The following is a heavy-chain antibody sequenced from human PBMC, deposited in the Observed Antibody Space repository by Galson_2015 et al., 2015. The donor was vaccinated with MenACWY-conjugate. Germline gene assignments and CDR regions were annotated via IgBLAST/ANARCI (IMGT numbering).Heavy chain of an antibody. CDR3: ARYGAATPTVSTGGPDL. V-gene: IGHV4-59*11. D-gene: IGHD4-17*01. Sequence: ETLSLTCTVSGGSISGHYWGWIRQPPGEGLEWIAYIHYTGSTSYNPSLKSRVTVSVDTSKNQISLNLISVTAADTAVYSCARYGAATPTVSTGGPDLWGRGTLVTVSS. J-gene: IGHJ2*01. CDR2: IHYTGST. CDR1: GGSISGHY.